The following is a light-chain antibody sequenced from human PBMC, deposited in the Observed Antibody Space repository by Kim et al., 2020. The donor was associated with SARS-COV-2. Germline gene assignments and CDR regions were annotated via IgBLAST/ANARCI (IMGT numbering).Light chain of an antibody. Sequence: ASVGDRVTITCRASQSISSYLNGYQQKPGKAPKLLIYAASSLQSGVPSRFSGSGSGTDITLTISSLQPEDFATYYCQQSYSTPWTFGQGTKVDIK. CDR1: QSISSY. CDR2: AAS. CDR3: QQSYSTPWT. J-gene: IGKJ1*01. V-gene: IGKV1-39*01.